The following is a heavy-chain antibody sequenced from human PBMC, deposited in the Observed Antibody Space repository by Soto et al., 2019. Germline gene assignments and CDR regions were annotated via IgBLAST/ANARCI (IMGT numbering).Heavy chain of an antibody. Sequence: LSLTCTVSSDSISSYYWSWIRQPPGKRLEWIGYISYSGSTDYNPSLKSRVTISGDTSKNQFSLKVSSVTAADTVVYYCARGTSWQLPFDYWGQGTLVTVSS. D-gene: IGHD6-13*01. J-gene: IGHJ4*02. V-gene: IGHV4-59*01. CDR2: ISYSGST. CDR3: ARGTSWQLPFDY. CDR1: SDSISSYY.